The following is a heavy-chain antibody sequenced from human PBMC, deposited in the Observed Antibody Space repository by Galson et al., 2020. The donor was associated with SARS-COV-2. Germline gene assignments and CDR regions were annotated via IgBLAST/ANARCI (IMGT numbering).Heavy chain of an antibody. CDR3: ARDRPYGLGTTDAFDL. CDR2: IYTGGST. D-gene: IGHD3-10*01. CDR1: GFSVSRSY. Sequence: GGSLRLSCAASGFSVSRSYMIWVRQAPGKGLDWVSLIYTGGSTTYADSVKGRFTISRHNSKNTLYLQMNSLRVDDTAVYYCARDRPYGLGTTDAFDLWGQGTMVTVSS. J-gene: IGHJ3*01. V-gene: IGHV3-53*04.